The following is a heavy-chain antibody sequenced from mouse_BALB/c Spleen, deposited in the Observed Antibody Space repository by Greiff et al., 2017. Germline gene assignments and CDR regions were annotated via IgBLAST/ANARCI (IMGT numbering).Heavy chain of an antibody. V-gene: IGHV5-17*02. CDR2: ISSGSSTI. D-gene: IGHD2-4*01. CDR1: GFTFSSFG. Sequence: EVKVEESGGGLVQPGGSRKLSCAASGFTFSSFGMHWVRQAPEKGLEWVAYISSGSSTIYYADTVKGRFTISRDNPKNTLFLQMTSLRSEDTAMYYCARFDYEGLWYFDVWGAGTTVTVSS. J-gene: IGHJ1*01. CDR3: ARFDYEGLWYFDV.